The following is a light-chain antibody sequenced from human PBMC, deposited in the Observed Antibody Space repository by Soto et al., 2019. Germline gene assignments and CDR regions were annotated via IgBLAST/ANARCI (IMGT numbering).Light chain of an antibody. CDR2: DVS. J-gene: IGLJ1*01. Sequence: QSVLIQPASVSGSPGQSITISCTGTSSDVGGYNYVSWYQQHPGKAPKLMIYDVSNRPSGVSNRFSGSKSGNTASLTISGLQAEDEADYYCSSYTSTVYVFGTGTKVTVL. CDR3: SSYTSTVYV. V-gene: IGLV2-14*01. CDR1: SSDVGGYNY.